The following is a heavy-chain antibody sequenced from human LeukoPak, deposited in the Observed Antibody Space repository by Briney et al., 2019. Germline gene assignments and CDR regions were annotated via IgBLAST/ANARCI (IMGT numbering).Heavy chain of an antibody. V-gene: IGHV1-8*01. J-gene: IGHJ5*02. CDR2: MNPNSGNT. CDR1: GYTFTSYD. CDR3: ARDLRGSGPWNWFDP. Sequence: GASVKVSCKASGYTFTSYDINWVRQATGQGLEWMGWMNPNSGNTGYAQKFQGRVTMTRNTSISTAYMELRSLRSDDTAVYYCARDLRGSGPWNWFDPWGQGTLVTVSS. D-gene: IGHD1-26*01.